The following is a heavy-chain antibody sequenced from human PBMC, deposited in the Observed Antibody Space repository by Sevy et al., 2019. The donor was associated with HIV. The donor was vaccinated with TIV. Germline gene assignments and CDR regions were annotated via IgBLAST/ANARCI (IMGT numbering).Heavy chain of an antibody. D-gene: IGHD6-19*01. CDR2: IYYSGST. Sequence: SETLSLTCTVSGGSISSTTYYWGWIRQPPGKGLEWIASIYYSGSTYYNVSLESRVTISVDMSENQFSLRLSSVTAADTAVYYCARRGGIAVATLDYWGQGTLVTVSS. V-gene: IGHV4-39*01. CDR3: ARRGGIAVATLDY. J-gene: IGHJ4*02. CDR1: GGSISSTTYY.